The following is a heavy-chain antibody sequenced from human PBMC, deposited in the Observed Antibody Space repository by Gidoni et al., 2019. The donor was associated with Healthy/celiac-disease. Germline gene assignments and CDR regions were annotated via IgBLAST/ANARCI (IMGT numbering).Heavy chain of an antibody. D-gene: IGHD3-3*01. Sequence: QVQLVQSGAEVKKPGASVKVSCKASGYTFTSYSMHWVRQAPGQGLEWMGIINPSGGSTSYAQKFQGRVTMTSDTATSTVDMELSSLRSEDTAVYYCARNGDFWSGHLDDYYYYYMDVWGKGTTVTVSS. J-gene: IGHJ6*03. V-gene: IGHV1-46*01. CDR3: ARNGDFWSGHLDDYYYYYMDV. CDR1: GYTFTSYS. CDR2: INPSGGST.